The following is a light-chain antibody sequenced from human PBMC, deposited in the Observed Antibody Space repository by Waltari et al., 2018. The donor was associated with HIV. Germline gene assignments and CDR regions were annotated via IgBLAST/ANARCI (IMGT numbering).Light chain of an antibody. CDR1: QSVSSY. Sequence: DIQMTQSPSSLSASVGDRVTITCRPSQSVSSYLNWYQQKPGKAPNLLIYAASSLQSGVPSRFSGSGSGTDFTLTISSLQPEDFATYYYQQTDSTPYTFGQGTKVEIK. CDR2: AAS. CDR3: QQTDSTPYT. J-gene: IGKJ2*01. V-gene: IGKV1-39*01.